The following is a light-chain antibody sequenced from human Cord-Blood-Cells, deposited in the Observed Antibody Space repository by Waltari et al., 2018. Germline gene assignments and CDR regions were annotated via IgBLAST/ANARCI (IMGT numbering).Light chain of an antibody. V-gene: IGLV2-23*01. J-gene: IGLJ3*02. CDR2: EGR. Sequence: QSALTQPASVSGFPGPSITISCTGTSSDVGRYNLVSWYQQHPGKAPKLMIYEGRKRPSGVSNRFSGSKSGNTASLTISGLQAEDEADYYCCSYAGSRVFGGGTKLTVL. CDR1: SSDVGRYNL. CDR3: CSYAGSRV.